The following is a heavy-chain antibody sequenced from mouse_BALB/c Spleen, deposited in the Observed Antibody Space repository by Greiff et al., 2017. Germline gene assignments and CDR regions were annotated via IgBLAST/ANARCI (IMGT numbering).Heavy chain of an antibody. CDR3: TKDLSTVVEGLAY. V-gene: IGHV2-9*02. J-gene: IGHJ3*01. CDR2: IWAGGST. D-gene: IGHD1-1*01. CDR1: GFSLTSYG. Sequence: VMLVESGPGLVAPSQSLSITCTVSGFSLTSYGVHWVRQPPGKGLEWLGVIWAGGSTNYNSALLSRLSISKDNSNSHVFLKMSSLQTDDTAMYYCTKDLSTVVEGLAYWGQGTLVTVSA.